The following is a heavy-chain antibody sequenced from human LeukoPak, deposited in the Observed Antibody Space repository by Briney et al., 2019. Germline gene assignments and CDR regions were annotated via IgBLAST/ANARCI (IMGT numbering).Heavy chain of an antibody. J-gene: IGHJ5*02. D-gene: IGHD3-16*01. CDR3: VRTLGAVLDSRYWFDP. V-gene: IGHV1-46*01. Sequence: ASVKVSCKASGYTFSNFYMHWVRQAPGQGFEWMGVVNPSGGGTSYAQTFQARLTMTRDMSTTTVYMELSSLRSEDTAVYYCVRTLGAVLDSRYWFDPRGQGTLVTVSS. CDR1: GYTFSNFY. CDR2: VNPSGGGT.